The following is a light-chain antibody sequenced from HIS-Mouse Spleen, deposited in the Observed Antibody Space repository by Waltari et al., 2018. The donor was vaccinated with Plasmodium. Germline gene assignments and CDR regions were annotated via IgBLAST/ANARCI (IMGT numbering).Light chain of an antibody. J-gene: IGKJ1*01. CDR1: QGISSC. V-gene: IGKV1-12*01. Sequence: DIQMTQSPSSVSASVGDRVTITCRASQGISSCLAWYQQKPGKAPKLLIYAASSLQSGVPSRFRGRGSGTDFTLTISSLQPEDFATYYCQQANSFPWTFGQGTKVEIK. CDR2: AAS. CDR3: QQANSFPWT.